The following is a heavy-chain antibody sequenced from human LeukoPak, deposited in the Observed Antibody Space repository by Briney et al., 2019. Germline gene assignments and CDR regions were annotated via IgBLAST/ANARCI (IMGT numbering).Heavy chain of an antibody. CDR2: ISAYNGNT. V-gene: IGHV1-18*01. CDR3: ARVRSYCSSTSCYSFDY. CDR1: GYTFTSYG. D-gene: IGHD2-2*01. Sequence: ASVKVSSKASGYTFTSYGISWVRQAPGQGLEWMGWISAYNGNTNYAQKLQGRVTMTTDTSTSTAYMELRSLRSDDTAVYYCARVRSYCSSTSCYSFDYWGQGTLVTVSS. J-gene: IGHJ4*02.